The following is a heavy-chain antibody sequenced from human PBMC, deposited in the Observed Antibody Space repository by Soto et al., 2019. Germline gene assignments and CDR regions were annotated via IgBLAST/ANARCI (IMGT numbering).Heavy chain of an antibody. CDR1: GFTFSSYA. CDR3: AKDRDVIVPAAMGGVYYYYYMDV. Sequence: EVQLLESGGGLVQTGGSLRLSCAASGFTFSSYAMNWVRQAPGKGLEWVSAIRGSGGNTYYADSVKGRFTISRDNSKNTLYLQLNSLRAEDTAVYYCAKDRDVIVPAAMGGVYYYYYMDVWGKGTTVTVSS. J-gene: IGHJ6*03. CDR2: IRGSGGNT. D-gene: IGHD2-2*01. V-gene: IGHV3-23*01.